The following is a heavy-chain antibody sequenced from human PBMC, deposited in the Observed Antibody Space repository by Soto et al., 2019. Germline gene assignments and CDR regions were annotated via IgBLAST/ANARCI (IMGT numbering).Heavy chain of an antibody. J-gene: IGHJ5*02. CDR3: ASGVYYYDSSGACYFDP. CDR2: IYAVGST. V-gene: IGHV4-39*07. CDR1: GGSISSNNYY. Sequence: SETLSLTCIVSGGSISSNNYYWGWIRQPPGKGLEWIGSIYAVGSTYYNPSLKSRVIISVDTSKNQFSLKVNSVTATDTAVYYCASGVYYYDSSGACYFDPWGQGALVTVPS. D-gene: IGHD3-22*01.